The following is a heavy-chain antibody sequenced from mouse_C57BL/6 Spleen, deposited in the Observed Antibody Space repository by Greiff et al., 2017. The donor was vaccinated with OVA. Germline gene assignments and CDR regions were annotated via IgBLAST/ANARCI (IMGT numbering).Heavy chain of an antibody. J-gene: IGHJ2*01. D-gene: IGHD1-3*01. CDR3: ARKSKRVYYFDY. CDR2: ISSGSSTI. V-gene: IGHV5-17*01. CDR1: GFTFSDYG. Sequence: EVQLQESGGGLVKPGGSLKLSCAASGFTFSDYGMHWVRQAPEKGLEWVAYISSGSSTIYYADTVKGRFTISRDNAKNTLFLQITSLRSEDTAMYYCARKSKRVYYFDYWGQGTTLTVSS.